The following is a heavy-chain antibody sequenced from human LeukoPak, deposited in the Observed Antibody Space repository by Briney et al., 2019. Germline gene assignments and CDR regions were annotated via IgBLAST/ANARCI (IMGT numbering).Heavy chain of an antibody. D-gene: IGHD1-26*01. Sequence: GGSLRLSCAASGFTFSSYEMNWVRQAPGKGLEWVSYISSSGSTIYYADSVKGRSTISRDNAKNSLYLQMNSLRAEDTAVYYCASGPSGAGYYYMDVWGKGTTVTISS. CDR2: ISSSGSTI. V-gene: IGHV3-48*03. J-gene: IGHJ6*03. CDR1: GFTFSSYE. CDR3: ASGPSGAGYYYMDV.